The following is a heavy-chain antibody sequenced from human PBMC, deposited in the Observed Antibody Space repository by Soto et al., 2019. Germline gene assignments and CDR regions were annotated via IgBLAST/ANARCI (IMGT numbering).Heavy chain of an antibody. J-gene: IGHJ4*02. CDR3: AREARDLYYYDSRQLYRFDF. D-gene: IGHD3-22*01. CDR1: GYTLTELP. CDR2: FDPEDGET. Sequence: ASVKVSCKVSGYTLTELPMHWVRQAPGKGLEWMGGFDPEDGETIYAQKFQGRVTMTEDTSTDTAYMELSSPRAEDTAVYYCAREARDLYYYDSRQLYRFDFWGQGTLVTVSS. V-gene: IGHV1-24*01.